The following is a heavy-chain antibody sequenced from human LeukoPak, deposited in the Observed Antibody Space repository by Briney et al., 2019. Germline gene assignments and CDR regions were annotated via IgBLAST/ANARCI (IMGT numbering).Heavy chain of an antibody. CDR3: ARDPPSNIVLMVYSGYFDY. CDR1: GFTFSSYA. D-gene: IGHD2-8*01. CDR2: ISYDGSNK. J-gene: IGHJ4*02. V-gene: IGHV3-30*01. Sequence: GGSLRLSCAASGFTFSSYAMHWVRQAPGKGLEWVAVISYDGSNKCYADSVKGRFTISRDNSKNTLYLQMNSLRAEDTAVYYCARDPPSNIVLMVYSGYFDYWGQGTLVTVSS.